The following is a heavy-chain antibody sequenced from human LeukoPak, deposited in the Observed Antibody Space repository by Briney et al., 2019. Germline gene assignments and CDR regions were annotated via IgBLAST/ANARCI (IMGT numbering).Heavy chain of an antibody. Sequence: GGSLRLSCAASGFTFSSYAMTWVRQAPGKGLEWVSAISGSGDTTSYADSVKGRFTISRDNSKNTLFLQMNSLTAEDTAVYYCALLSSGYLSYFDYWGQGTLVTVSS. CDR1: GFTFSSYA. J-gene: IGHJ4*02. V-gene: IGHV3-23*01. CDR3: ALLSSGYLSYFDY. D-gene: IGHD3-22*01. CDR2: ISGSGDTT.